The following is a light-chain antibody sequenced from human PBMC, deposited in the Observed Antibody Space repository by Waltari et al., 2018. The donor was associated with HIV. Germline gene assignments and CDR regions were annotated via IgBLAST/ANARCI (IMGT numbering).Light chain of an antibody. CDR1: SSDITTYDY. CDR2: DVT. J-gene: IGLJ3*02. CDR3: SSYTTDNTVV. Sequence: QSALTQPASVSASPGQSITISCSGSSSDITTYDYVSWDKKHPDKAPKLLIFDVTDRRAGVSRRFSGSKSGNTASLTISGLQPDDESDYYCSSYTTDNTVVFGGGTRLTGL. V-gene: IGLV2-14*03.